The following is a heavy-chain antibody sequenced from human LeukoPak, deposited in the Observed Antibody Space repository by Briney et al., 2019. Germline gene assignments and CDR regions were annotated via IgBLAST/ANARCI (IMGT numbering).Heavy chain of an antibody. D-gene: IGHD1-26*01. CDR2: IYYSGST. CDR1: GGSTSSSSYY. J-gene: IGHJ2*01. Sequence: SETLSLTCTVSGGSTSSSSYYWSWIRQPPGKGLEWIGSIYYSGSTSYNPSLKSRVTMSVDTSKNQFSLQLSSVTAADTAVYYCARDGNPWNLDVWGRGTLVTVSS. V-gene: IGHV4-39*07. CDR3: ARDGNPWNLDV.